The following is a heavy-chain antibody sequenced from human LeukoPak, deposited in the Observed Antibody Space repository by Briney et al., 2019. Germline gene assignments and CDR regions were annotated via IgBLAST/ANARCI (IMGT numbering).Heavy chain of an antibody. V-gene: IGHV4-4*07. J-gene: IGHJ5*02. D-gene: IGHD3-10*01. CDR2: IYRSGTT. Sequence: SETLSLTCTVSGDSMRNYYWAWIRQSAGKGLEWIGRIYRSGTTNYSSSLHSRVTMSIDTSQNYFSLKLTSVTAADTAVYYCARESTRYGSGNYNWFDRWGQGTLVTVSS. CDR1: GDSMRNYY. CDR3: ARESTRYGSGNYNWFDR.